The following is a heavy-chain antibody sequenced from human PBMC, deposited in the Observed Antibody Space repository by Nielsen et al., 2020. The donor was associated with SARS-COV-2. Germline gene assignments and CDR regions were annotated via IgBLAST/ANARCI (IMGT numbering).Heavy chain of an antibody. CDR3: AGGSFVEDYYYGMDV. CDR2: IYPGDSDT. V-gene: IGHV5-51*01. D-gene: IGHD2-15*01. J-gene: IGHJ6*02. CDR1: GYSFTSYW. Sequence: GESLKISCKGSGYSFTSYWIGWVRQMPGKGLEWMGIIYPGDSDTRYSPSFQGHVTISADKSISTAYLQWSSLKASDSAMYYCAGGSFVEDYYYGMDVWGQGTTVTVSS.